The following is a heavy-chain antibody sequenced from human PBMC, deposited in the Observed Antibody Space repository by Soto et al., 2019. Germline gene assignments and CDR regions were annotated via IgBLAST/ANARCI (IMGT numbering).Heavy chain of an antibody. CDR3: ARDNGQWLVSD. J-gene: IGHJ1*01. V-gene: IGHV1-18*01. Sequence: QVQLVQSGAEVKKPGASVKVSCKASGYIFTSYGISWVRQAPGQGLEWMGRISTYNGNTKYAQKLQGRGTMTTDTSGGIAYMELRSLRSDDTAVDYCARDNGQWLVSDWGQGTLVTVSS. D-gene: IGHD6-19*01. CDR1: GYIFTSYG. CDR2: ISTYNGNT.